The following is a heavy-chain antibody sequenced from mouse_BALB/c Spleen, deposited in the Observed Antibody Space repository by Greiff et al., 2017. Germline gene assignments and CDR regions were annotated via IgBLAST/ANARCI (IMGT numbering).Heavy chain of an antibody. CDR3: TRSYYGSLFWYAMDY. J-gene: IGHJ4*01. CDR1: GYTFTSYY. D-gene: IGHD2-9*01. Sequence: VQLQQSGAELVKPGASVKLSCKASGYTFTSYYMYWVKQRPGQGLEWIGGINPSNGGTNFNEKFKSKATLTVDKSSSTAYMQLSSLTSEDSAVYYCTRSYYGSLFWYAMDYWGQGTSVTVSS. V-gene: IGHV1S81*02. CDR2: INPSNGGT.